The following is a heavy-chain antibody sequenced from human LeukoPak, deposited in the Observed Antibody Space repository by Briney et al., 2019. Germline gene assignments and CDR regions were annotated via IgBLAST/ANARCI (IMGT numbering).Heavy chain of an antibody. CDR1: GGSFSGYY. CDR3: AGSYSGSYYGGVDY. D-gene: IGHD1-26*01. V-gene: IGHV4-59*01. Sequence: SETLSLTCAVYGGSFSGYYWSWIRQPPGKGLEWIGYIYYSGSTNYNPSLKSRVTISVDTSKNQFSLKLSSVTAADTAVYYCAGSYSGSYYGGVDYWGQGTLVTVSS. CDR2: IYYSGST. J-gene: IGHJ4*02.